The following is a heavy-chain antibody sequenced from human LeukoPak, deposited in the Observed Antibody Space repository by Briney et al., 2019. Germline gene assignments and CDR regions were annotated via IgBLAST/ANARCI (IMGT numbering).Heavy chain of an antibody. D-gene: IGHD6-6*01. CDR3: ARGFPARRGAFDI. CDR1: GFTFSSFI. CDR2: ISNGNSPI. J-gene: IGHJ3*02. Sequence: QTGGSLRLSCAASAASGFTFSSFIMNWVRQAPGKGLEWVSYISNGNSPIYYADSVKGRLTISRDNAKNSLYLQMYSLRVEDTAVYYCARGFPARRGAFDIWGQGTKVTVSS. V-gene: IGHV3-48*01.